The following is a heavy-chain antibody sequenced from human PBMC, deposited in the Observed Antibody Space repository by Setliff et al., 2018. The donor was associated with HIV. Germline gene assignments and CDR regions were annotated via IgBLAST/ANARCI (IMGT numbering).Heavy chain of an antibody. J-gene: IGHJ6*03. V-gene: IGHV1-18*01. CDR2: ISASSVNT. CDR3: ARVPVSNYYYYMDV. Sequence: ASVKVSCKASGYTFINYHTIWVRQAPGQGLEWVGSISASSVNTNYTQGRVTMTTDISTNTAYMELRSLRSADSAVYYCARVPVSNYYYYMDVWGKGTTVTVSS. CDR1: GYTFINYH.